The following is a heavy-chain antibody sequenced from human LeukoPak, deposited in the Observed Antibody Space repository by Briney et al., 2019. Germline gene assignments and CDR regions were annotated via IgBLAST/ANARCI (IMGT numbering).Heavy chain of an antibody. CDR1: GFTFSSYG. CDR2: ISYDGSNK. J-gene: IGHJ4*02. Sequence: PGRSLRLSCAASGFTFSSYGMHWVSQAPGKGLEWVAVISYDGSNKYYADSVKGRFTISRDNSKNTLYLQMNSLRAEDTAVYYCAKDQIAGDFWSGVPINFDYWGQGTLVTVSS. D-gene: IGHD3-3*01. V-gene: IGHV3-30*18. CDR3: AKDQIAGDFWSGVPINFDY.